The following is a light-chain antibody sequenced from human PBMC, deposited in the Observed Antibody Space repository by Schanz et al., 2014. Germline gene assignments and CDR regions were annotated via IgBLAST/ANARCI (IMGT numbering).Light chain of an antibody. J-gene: IGLJ1*01. CDR3: CSYAGSGTNV. Sequence: QSALTQPASVSGSPGQSITISCTGTSSDVGSYNLVSWYQQHPGKAPKLMIYDVSNRPSGVFNRFSGSKSANTASLTISGLQAEDEAYYYCCSYAGSGTNVFGTGTKLTVL. CDR2: DVS. V-gene: IGLV2-23*02. CDR1: SSDVGSYNL.